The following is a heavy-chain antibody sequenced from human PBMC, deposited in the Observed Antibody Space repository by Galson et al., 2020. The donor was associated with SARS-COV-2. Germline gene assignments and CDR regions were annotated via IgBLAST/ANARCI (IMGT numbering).Heavy chain of an antibody. CDR3: VGELSPYYGMDV. Sequence: GESLKISCAASGFTFSSYGMHWVRQAPGKGLEWVAVISYDGSNKYYADSVKGRFTISRDNSKNTLYLQMNSLRAEDTAVYYCVGELSPYYGMDVWGQGTTVTVSS. CDR1: GFTFSSYG. V-gene: IGHV3-30*03. J-gene: IGHJ6*02. CDR2: ISYDGSNK. D-gene: IGHD2-2*01.